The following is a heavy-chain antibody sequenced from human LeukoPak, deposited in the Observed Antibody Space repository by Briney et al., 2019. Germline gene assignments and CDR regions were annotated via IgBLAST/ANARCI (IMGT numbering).Heavy chain of an antibody. CDR2: INHSGST. V-gene: IGHV4-34*01. J-gene: IGHJ5*02. CDR1: GGSFSGYY. CDR3: ARDKSSGATNWFDP. Sequence: SETLSLTCAVYGGSFSGYYWSWIRQPPGKGLEWIGEINHSGSTNYNPSLKSRVTISVDTSKNQFSLKLSSVTAADTAVYYCARDKSSGATNWFDPWGQGTLVTVSS. D-gene: IGHD2-15*01.